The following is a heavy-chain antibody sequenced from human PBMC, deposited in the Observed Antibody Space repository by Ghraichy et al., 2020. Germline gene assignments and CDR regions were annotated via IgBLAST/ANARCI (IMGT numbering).Heavy chain of an antibody. Sequence: SETLSLTCTVSGGSISSYYWSWIRQPAGKGLEWIGRIYTSVSTNYNPSLKSRVTMSVDTSKNQFSLKLSSVTAADTAVYYCAREGETGAAGTTTIPFDYWGQGTLVTVSS. CDR3: AREGETGAAGTTTIPFDY. CDR2: IYTSVST. J-gene: IGHJ4*02. D-gene: IGHD6-13*01. V-gene: IGHV4-4*07. CDR1: GGSISSYY.